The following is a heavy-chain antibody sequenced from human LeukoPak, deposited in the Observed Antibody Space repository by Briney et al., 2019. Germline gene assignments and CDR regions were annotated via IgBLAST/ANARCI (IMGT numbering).Heavy chain of an antibody. J-gene: IGHJ4*02. D-gene: IGHD3-22*01. CDR1: GYTFTSDY. CDR3: ARTPLEYYYDSSGPNGDY. Sequence: GASVKVSCKASGYTFTSDYMHWVRQAPGQGLEWMGIINPSGGSTSYAQKFQGRVTMTRDTSTSTVYMELSSLRSEDTAVYYCARTPLEYYYDSSGPNGDYWGQGTLVTVSS. CDR2: INPSGGST. V-gene: IGHV1-46*01.